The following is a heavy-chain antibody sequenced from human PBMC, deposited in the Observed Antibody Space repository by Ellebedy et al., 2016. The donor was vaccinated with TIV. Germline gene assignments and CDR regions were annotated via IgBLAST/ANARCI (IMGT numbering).Heavy chain of an antibody. CDR2: ISYDGSNK. V-gene: IGHV3-30*03. D-gene: IGHD5-24*01. Sequence: GESLKISXAASGFTFSSYGMHWVRQAPGKGLEWVAVISYDGSNKYYADSVKGRFTISRDNSRNTLYLQMNSLRAEDTAMYYCARVPDWSRDGSPNAFDIWGQGTMVTVSS. J-gene: IGHJ3*02. CDR1: GFTFSSYG. CDR3: ARVPDWSRDGSPNAFDI.